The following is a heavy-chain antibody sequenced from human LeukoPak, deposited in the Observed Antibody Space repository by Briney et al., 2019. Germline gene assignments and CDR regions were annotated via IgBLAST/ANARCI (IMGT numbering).Heavy chain of an antibody. J-gene: IGHJ5*02. D-gene: IGHD3-3*01. V-gene: IGHV4-34*01. CDR3: ARGSDFWSGYYGRNWFDP. CDR2: INHSGST. Sequence: PSETLSLTCAVYGGSFSGYYWSWIRQPPGKGLEWIGEINHSGSTNYNPSLKSRVTISVDTSKNQFSLKLSSVTAADTAVYYCARGSDFWSGYYGRNWFDPWGQGTLVTVSS. CDR1: GGSFSGYY.